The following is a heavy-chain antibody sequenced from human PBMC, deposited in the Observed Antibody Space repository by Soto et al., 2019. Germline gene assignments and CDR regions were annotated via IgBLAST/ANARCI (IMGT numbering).Heavy chain of an antibody. D-gene: IGHD3-3*01. CDR3: AREGRSSLNWFGP. CDR1: GGSISSYY. V-gene: IGHV4-59*01. CDR2: ISYTGST. Sequence: SETLSLTCTVSGGSISSYYWSWIRQPPGKGLEWIGYISYTGSTNYSPSLKSRVTMSVDTSNNQFSLKLSSVTAADTAVYYCAREGRSSLNWFGPWGQGTLVTVSS. J-gene: IGHJ5*02.